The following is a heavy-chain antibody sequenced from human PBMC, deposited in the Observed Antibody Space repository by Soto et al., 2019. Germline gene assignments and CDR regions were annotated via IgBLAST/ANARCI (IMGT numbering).Heavy chain of an antibody. Sequence: SLTCTVSGGSISSGGYYWSWIRQHPGKGLEWIGYIYYSGSTYYNPSLKSRVTISVDTSKNQFSLKLSSVTAADTAVYYCAREGGLLEWLFPPNYYYYGMDVWGQGTTVTVSS. D-gene: IGHD3-3*01. CDR2: IYYSGST. V-gene: IGHV4-31*03. CDR3: AREGGLLEWLFPPNYYYYGMDV. CDR1: GGSISSGGYY. J-gene: IGHJ6*02.